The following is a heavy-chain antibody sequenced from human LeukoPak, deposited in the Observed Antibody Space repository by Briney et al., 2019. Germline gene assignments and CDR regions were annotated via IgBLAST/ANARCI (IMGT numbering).Heavy chain of an antibody. CDR1: GGSISSGGYY. CDR3: ARGFSGRCSSTSCSPAFDI. CDR2: IYHSGST. J-gene: IGHJ3*02. Sequence: SSETLSLTCTVSGGSISSGGYYWSWIRQPPGKGLEWIGYIYHSGSTYYNPSLKSRVTISVDRSKNQFSLKLSSVTAADTAVYYCARGFSGRCSSTSCSPAFDIWGQGTMVTVSS. V-gene: IGHV4-30-2*01. D-gene: IGHD2-2*01.